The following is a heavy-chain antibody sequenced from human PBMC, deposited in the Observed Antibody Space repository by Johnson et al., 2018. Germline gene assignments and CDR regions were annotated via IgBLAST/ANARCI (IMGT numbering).Heavy chain of an antibody. CDR2: ISDSGRII. V-gene: IGHV3-11*04. J-gene: IGHJ6*03. Sequence: QVQLVQSGGGLVKPGGSLRLSCAASGFTFSDYYMSWIRQAPGKGLEWISYISDSGRIIYHADSVKGRFTISRDNAKNSMYLQMDNLRAEDTAVYYCARRNDGYDFGYYLDGWGKGTTVTVSS. D-gene: IGHD5-12*01. CDR3: ARRNDGYDFGYYLDG. CDR1: GFTFSDYY.